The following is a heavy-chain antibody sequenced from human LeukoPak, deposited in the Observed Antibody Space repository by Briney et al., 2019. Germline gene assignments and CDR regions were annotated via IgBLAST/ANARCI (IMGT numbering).Heavy chain of an antibody. V-gene: IGHV3-53*01. J-gene: IGHJ4*02. CDR1: GFTVNSNY. Sequence: PGGSLRLSCAASGFTVNSNYMSWVRLAPGKGLEWVSIIYRDDTTYYADSVKGRFTISRDNSKNTLYLEMNSLRAEDTAVYYCARDSPANWAQFDYWGQGTLVTVSS. CDR2: IYRDDTT. CDR3: ARDSPANWAQFDY. D-gene: IGHD7-27*01.